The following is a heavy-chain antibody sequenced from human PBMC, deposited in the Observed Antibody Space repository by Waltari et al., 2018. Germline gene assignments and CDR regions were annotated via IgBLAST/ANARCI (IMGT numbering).Heavy chain of an antibody. CDR2: ISFDESNQ. V-gene: IGHV3-30-3*01. J-gene: IGHJ4*02. D-gene: IGHD3-22*01. Sequence: QVQLVESGGGVGQPGGSLRLSCVASGFPFGRFVVPWVGQAPGKGLEWVALISFDESNQYYADSVKGRFTISRDNTKNTLYLQMNSLRAEDTAVYYCASLSSSGYYHFDYWGQGTLVTVSS. CDR3: ASLSSSGYYHFDY. CDR1: GFPFGRFV.